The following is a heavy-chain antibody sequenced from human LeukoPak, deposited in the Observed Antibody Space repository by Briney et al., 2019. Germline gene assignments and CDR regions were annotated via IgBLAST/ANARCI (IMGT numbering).Heavy chain of an antibody. V-gene: IGHV3-23*01. Sequence: GGSLRLSCAASGFTFSSYAMSWVRQAPGKGLEWVSAISGSGGNTYYADSVKGRFTISRDNSKNTLYLQMNSLRAEDTAVYYCAKWGYYYYGMDVWGKGTTVTVSS. CDR2: ISGSGGNT. D-gene: IGHD3-16*01. CDR1: GFTFSSYA. J-gene: IGHJ6*04. CDR3: AKWGYYYYGMDV.